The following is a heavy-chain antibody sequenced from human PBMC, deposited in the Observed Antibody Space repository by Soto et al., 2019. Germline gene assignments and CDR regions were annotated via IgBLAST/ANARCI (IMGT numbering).Heavy chain of an antibody. CDR1: GYSVANYF. J-gene: IGHJ6*01. Sequence: ASVKVSCKASGYSVANYFMHWVRQAPGQGLEWLGVINPSAGSTTYAQKFQGRVTMTWDTSTNTVYMDLRSLRSEDTAIFYCARGSSIPAFSYYCGLYVWG. V-gene: IGHV1-46*01. CDR2: INPSAGST. CDR3: ARGSSIPAFSYYCGLYV. D-gene: IGHD6-13*01.